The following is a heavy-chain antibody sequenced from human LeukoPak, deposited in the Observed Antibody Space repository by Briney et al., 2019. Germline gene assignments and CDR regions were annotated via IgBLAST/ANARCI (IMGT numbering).Heavy chain of an antibody. CDR1: GGSISSGGYY. V-gene: IGHV4-31*03. Sequence: PSQTLSLTCTVSGGSISSGGYYWSWIRQRPGKGLEWIGYIYYSGSTYYNPSLKSRVTISVDTSKNQFSLKLSSVTAADTAVYYCARGYCSSTSCYAWNAFDIWGQGTMVTVSS. D-gene: IGHD2-2*01. CDR2: IYYSGST. CDR3: ARGYCSSTSCYAWNAFDI. J-gene: IGHJ3*02.